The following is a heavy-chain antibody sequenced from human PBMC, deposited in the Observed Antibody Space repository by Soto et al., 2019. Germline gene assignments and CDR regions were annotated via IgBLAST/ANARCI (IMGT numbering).Heavy chain of an antibody. Sequence: GGSLRLSCAASGFTFSSYGMHWVRQAPGKGLEWVAVIWYDGSNKYYADSVKGRFTISRDNSKNTLYLQMNSLRAEDTAVYYCARDLATTQYDFWSGTLYGMDVWGQGTTVTVSS. V-gene: IGHV3-33*01. CDR1: GFTFSSYG. CDR2: IWYDGSNK. D-gene: IGHD3-3*01. CDR3: ARDLATTQYDFWSGTLYGMDV. J-gene: IGHJ6*02.